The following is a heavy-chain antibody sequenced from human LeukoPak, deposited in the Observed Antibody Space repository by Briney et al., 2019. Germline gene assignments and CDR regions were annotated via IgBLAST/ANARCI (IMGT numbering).Heavy chain of an antibody. CDR3: ARELYGDPYYFAY. V-gene: IGHV3-11*06. CDR2: ISSSSSYT. Sequence: GGSLRLSRAASGFTFSDYYMSWIRQAPGKGLEWVSYISSSSSYTNYADSVKGRFTISRDNAKNSLYLQMNSLRAEDTAVYYCARELYGDPYYFAYWGQGTLVTVSA. D-gene: IGHD4-17*01. J-gene: IGHJ4*02. CDR1: GFTFSDYY.